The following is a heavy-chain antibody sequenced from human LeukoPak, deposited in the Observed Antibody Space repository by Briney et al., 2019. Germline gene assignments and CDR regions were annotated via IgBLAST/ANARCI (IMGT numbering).Heavy chain of an antibody. V-gene: IGHV3-23*01. D-gene: IGHD3-22*01. CDR3: AKEVVASSYADY. J-gene: IGHJ4*02. CDR1: GFTFSSYA. Sequence: GRSLRLSCAASGFTFSSYAMSWVREAPGKGLEWVSAVSGSGGNTFHADSVKGRFTISRDNSKNTLYLQMNSLRAEDTALYYCAKEVVASSYADYWGQGTLVTVSS. CDR2: VSGSGGNT.